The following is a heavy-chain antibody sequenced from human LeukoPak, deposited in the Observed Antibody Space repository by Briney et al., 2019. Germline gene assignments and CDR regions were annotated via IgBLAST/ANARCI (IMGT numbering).Heavy chain of an antibody. D-gene: IGHD2-2*01. V-gene: IGHV4-30-2*01. CDR1: GGSISSGGYY. Sequence: ASETLSLTCAVSGGSISSGGYYWSWIRQPPGKGLEWIGYIYHSGSTYYNPSLKSRVTISVDRSKNQFSLKLSSVTAADTAVYYCARVVEASDIVVVPAANGDDAFDIWGQGTMVTVSS. CDR3: ARVVEASDIVVVPAANGDDAFDI. J-gene: IGHJ3*02. CDR2: IYHSGST.